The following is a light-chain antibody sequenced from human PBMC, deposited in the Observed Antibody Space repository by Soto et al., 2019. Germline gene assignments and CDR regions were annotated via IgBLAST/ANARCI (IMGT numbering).Light chain of an antibody. CDR2: DVS. J-gene: IGLJ2*01. CDR3: SSYTSSSTVV. V-gene: IGLV2-14*01. Sequence: QSALTQPASVSGSPGQSIAISCTGTSSDVGSYNYVSWYQQHPGKAPKLMIYDVSNRPSGLSNRFSGSKSGNTASLTISGLQAEDESDYYCSSYTSSSTVVFGGGTQVTVL. CDR1: SSDVGSYNY.